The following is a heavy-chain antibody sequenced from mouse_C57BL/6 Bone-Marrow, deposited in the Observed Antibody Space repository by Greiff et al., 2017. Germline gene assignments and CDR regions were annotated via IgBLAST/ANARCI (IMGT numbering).Heavy chain of an antibody. Sequence: VQLQQSGPELVKPGASVKMSCKASGYKFNDYYMHWVKQSHGKSLEWIGYIYPNNGGNGYNQKFKGKATLTVDKSSSTAYMELRSLTSEDSAVYYCAMENGYWAWFAYWGQGTLVTVSA. D-gene: IGHD2-3*01. CDR1: GYKFNDYY. CDR2: IYPNNGGN. V-gene: IGHV1-34*01. CDR3: AMENGYWAWFAY. J-gene: IGHJ3*01.